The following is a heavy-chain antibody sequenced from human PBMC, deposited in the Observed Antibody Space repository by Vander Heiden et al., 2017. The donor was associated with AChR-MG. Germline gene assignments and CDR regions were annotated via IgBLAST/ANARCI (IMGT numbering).Heavy chain of an antibody. Sequence: QLQLQESGPGLVKPSETLSLTCTVSGGSISSSSYYWGWIRQPPGKGLEWIGSIYYSGSTYYNPSLKSRVTISVDTSKNQFSLKLSSVTAADTAVYHCARLLLRRSYCGGDCYSHWGQGTLVTVSS. J-gene: IGHJ4*02. CDR1: GGSISSSSYY. CDR3: ARLLLRRSYCGGDCYSH. CDR2: IYYSGST. D-gene: IGHD2-21*02. V-gene: IGHV4-39*01.